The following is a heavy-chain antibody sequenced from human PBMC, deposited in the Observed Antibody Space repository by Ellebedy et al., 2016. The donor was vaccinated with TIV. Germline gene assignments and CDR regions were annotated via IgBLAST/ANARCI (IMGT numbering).Heavy chain of an antibody. V-gene: IGHV4-39*01. D-gene: IGHD1-26*01. J-gene: IGHJ5*02. CDR1: GGSISSRNYY. Sequence: MPSETLSLTCSVSGGSISSRNYYGAWIRQPPGKGLEWIGSVYYSGSTHYNPSLKSRVTISEDTSKNQLSLKLTSVTAADTAVYYCARHAAVGWGWFDPWGQGILVTVSS. CDR3: ARHAAVGWGWFDP. CDR2: VYYSGST.